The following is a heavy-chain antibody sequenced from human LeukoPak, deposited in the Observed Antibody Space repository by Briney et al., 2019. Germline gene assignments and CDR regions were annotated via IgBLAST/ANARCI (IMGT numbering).Heavy chain of an antibody. V-gene: IGHV3-23*01. J-gene: IGHJ4*02. CDR1: GFTFSIYA. CDR3: AKVFQAAAALYYFDC. CDR2: ISGRGGSK. D-gene: IGHD6-13*01. Sequence: PGGSLRLSCAASGFTFSIYAMIGVRHAPGKGREWVSPISGRGGSKYYADSVKGRNTISRDNSKNTLYLQKNSVRAEDSAVFYCAKVFQAAAALYYFDCWGQGTLVTVPS.